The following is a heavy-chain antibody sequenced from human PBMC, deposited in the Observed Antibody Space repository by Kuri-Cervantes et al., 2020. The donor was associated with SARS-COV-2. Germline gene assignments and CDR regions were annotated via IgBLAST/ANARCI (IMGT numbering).Heavy chain of an antibody. CDR3: AKEGAESRPFDY. CDR1: GFTFSSYA. J-gene: IGHJ4*02. Sequence: LSLTCAASGFTFSSYAMHWVRKAPGKGLEWVAVTSYDDSDRYYAESVKGRFTISRDNSKNTLYLQMNSLRPEDTAVYYCAKEGAESRPFDYWGQGILVTVSS. V-gene: IGHV3-30*04. D-gene: IGHD1-26*01. CDR2: TSYDDSDR.